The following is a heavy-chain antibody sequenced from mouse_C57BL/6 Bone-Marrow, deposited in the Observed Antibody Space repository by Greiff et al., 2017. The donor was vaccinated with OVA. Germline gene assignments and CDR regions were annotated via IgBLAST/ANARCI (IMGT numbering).Heavy chain of an antibody. V-gene: IGHV1-81*01. CDR1: GYTFTSSG. J-gene: IGHJ4*01. Sequence: QVQLQQSGAELARPGASVKLSCKASGYTFTSSGISWVKQRTGPGLAWLGEIYPRRGNTSYNEKFKGKATLTADKSSRTAYRELRSLTSEDSAVYFCAREGNYAMDYWGQGTSVTVSS. CDR2: IYPRRGNT. CDR3: AREGNYAMDY.